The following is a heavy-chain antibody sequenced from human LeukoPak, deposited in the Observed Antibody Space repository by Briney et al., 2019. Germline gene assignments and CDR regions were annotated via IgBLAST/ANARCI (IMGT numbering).Heavy chain of an antibody. V-gene: IGHV3-23*01. D-gene: IGHD6-19*01. CDR2: ISGRGDGT. CDR1: GFTFSNYA. J-gene: IGHJ4*02. Sequence: GGSLRLSCVASGFTFSNYAMSWVRQAPGRGLEWVSTISGRGDGTYDAESVKGRFTISRDNSGNSLFLQMINLRAEDTAVYYCAKGPRPDISVAHTLEYRGQGILVTVSS. CDR3: AKGPRPDISVAHTLEY.